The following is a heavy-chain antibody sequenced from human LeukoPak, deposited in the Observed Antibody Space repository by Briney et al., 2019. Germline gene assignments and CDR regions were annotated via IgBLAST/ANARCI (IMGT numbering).Heavy chain of an antibody. CDR2: ISAYNGNT. D-gene: IGHD6-19*01. Sequence: ASVKVSCKASGYTFTSYGISWVRQAPGQGLEWMGWISAYNGNTNYAQKLQGRVTMTTDTSTSTAYMELRSLRSDDAAVYYRARVVMGSSGWSYYYYYYMDVWGKGTTVTVSS. CDR1: GYTFTSYG. J-gene: IGHJ6*03. V-gene: IGHV1-18*01. CDR3: ARVVMGSSGWSYYYYYYMDV.